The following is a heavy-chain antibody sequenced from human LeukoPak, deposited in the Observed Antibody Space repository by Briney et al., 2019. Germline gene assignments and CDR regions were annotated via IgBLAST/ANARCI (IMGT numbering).Heavy chain of an antibody. Sequence: PGGSLRLSCAASGFTFSSYSMNWVRQAPGKGLEWVSYITSSSSTIYYADSVKGRFTISRDNAKNSLYLQMNSLRAEDTAVYYCVRDPTEYFDYWGQGTLVTVSS. CDR1: GFTFSSYS. J-gene: IGHJ4*02. V-gene: IGHV3-48*01. D-gene: IGHD4-17*01. CDR2: ITSSSSTI. CDR3: VRDPTEYFDY.